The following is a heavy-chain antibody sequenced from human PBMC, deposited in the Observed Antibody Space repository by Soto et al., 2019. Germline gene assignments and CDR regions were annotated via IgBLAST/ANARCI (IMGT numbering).Heavy chain of an antibody. CDR3: ARLLDFWSVYENENYYYYYMDV. D-gene: IGHD3-3*01. CDR2: IYYSGST. CDR1: GGSISSYY. Sequence: SETLSLTCTVSGGSISSYYWSWIRQPPGKGLEWIGYIYYSGSTNYNPSLKSRVTISVDTSKNQFSLKLSSVTAADTAVYYCARLLDFWSVYENENYYYYYMDVWGKGTTVTVSS. J-gene: IGHJ6*03. V-gene: IGHV4-59*08.